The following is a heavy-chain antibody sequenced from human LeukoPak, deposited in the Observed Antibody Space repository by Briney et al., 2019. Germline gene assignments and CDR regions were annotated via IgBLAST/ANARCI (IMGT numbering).Heavy chain of an antibody. V-gene: IGHV4-59*08. CDR2: IYYSGST. Sequence: PSETLSLTCTVSGGSISSYHWSWIRQPPGKGLEWIGYIYYSGSTNYNPSLKSRVTISVDTSKNQFSLKLTSVTAADTAVYHCARRGGSYYEEIDYWGQGTLVTVSS. J-gene: IGHJ4*02. CDR1: GGSISSYH. D-gene: IGHD1-26*01. CDR3: ARRGGSYYEEIDY.